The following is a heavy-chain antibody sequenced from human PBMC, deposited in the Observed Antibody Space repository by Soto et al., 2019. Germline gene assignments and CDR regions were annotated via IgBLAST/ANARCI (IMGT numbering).Heavy chain of an antibody. V-gene: IGHV3-11*01. CDR1: GFTFSDYY. Sequence: GGSLRLSCAASGFTFSDYYMSWIRQAPGKGLEWVSYISSSGSTIYYADSVKGRFTISRDNAKNSLYLQMNSLRAEDTAVYYCARDYWVRYCISTSCYNWFDPWGQGTLVTVSS. D-gene: IGHD2-2*01. J-gene: IGHJ5*02. CDR2: ISSSGSTI. CDR3: ARDYWVRYCISTSCYNWFDP.